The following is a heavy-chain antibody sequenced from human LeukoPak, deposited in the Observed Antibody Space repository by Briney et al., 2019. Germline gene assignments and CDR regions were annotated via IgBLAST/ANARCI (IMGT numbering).Heavy chain of an antibody. CDR2: IYPADSDT. CDR1: GYSFASFW. J-gene: IGHJ5*02. CDR3: ARQSAAAQYTNWFDP. D-gene: IGHD2-2*01. Sequence: KAGESLKISCKGSGYSFASFWIGWVRQMPGKGLEWMGVIYPADSDTRYSPSVQGQVTISADKSTSTAYLQWSTLKASDTAIYYCARQSAAAQYTNWFDPWGQGTLVTVSS. V-gene: IGHV5-51*01.